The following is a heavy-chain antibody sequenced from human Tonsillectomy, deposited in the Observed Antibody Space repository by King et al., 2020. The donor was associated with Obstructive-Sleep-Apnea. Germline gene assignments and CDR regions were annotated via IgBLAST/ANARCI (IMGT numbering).Heavy chain of an antibody. J-gene: IGHJ4*02. CDR2: TYYTGPT. D-gene: IGHD3-22*01. V-gene: IGHV4-39*07. Sequence: QLQESGPGLVKPSETLSLTCTVSGGSIGSNSYYWGWIRQPPGKGLEWIGNTYYTGPTYYNPSLKGRVTISVDTSKNQFSLILTSVTAADTAVYYCASESLYYYDSSGYYYRTPDYWGQGTLVTVSS. CDR1: GGSIGSNSYY. CDR3: ASESLYYYDSSGYYYRTPDY.